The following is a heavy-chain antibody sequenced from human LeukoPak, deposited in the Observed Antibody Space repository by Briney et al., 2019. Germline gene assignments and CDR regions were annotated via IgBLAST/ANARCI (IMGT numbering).Heavy chain of an antibody. CDR1: DGSIKNGTFY. D-gene: IGHD3-16*01. CDR3: ARDAPKGGKQSPSHFDY. CDR2: IYYTGNT. V-gene: IGHV4-31*03. J-gene: IGHJ4*02. Sequence: SETLSLTCTVSDGSIKNGTFYWSWIRQHPGKGLEWIGYIYYTGNTYYNPSLKSRVTISLDTSKNLFSLNLSSVTAADTAVYYCARDAPKGGKQSPSHFDYWGQGTLVTVSS.